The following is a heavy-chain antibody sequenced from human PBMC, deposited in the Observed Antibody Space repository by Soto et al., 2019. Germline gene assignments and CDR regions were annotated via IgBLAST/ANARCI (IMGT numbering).Heavy chain of an antibody. CDR1: GFSLSTNGMC. CDR3: ARGLRVAGATHRFDY. V-gene: IGHV2-70*17. D-gene: IGHD1-26*01. J-gene: IGHJ4*02. Sequence: SGPTLVNPTQTLTLTCTFSGFSLSTNGMCVSWIRQPPGKALEWLARIDWDDDKFYNTSLKTRLTISKDTSKNQVVFTMTNMDPVDTATYYCARGLRVAGATHRFDYWGLGTLVTVSS. CDR2: IDWDDDK.